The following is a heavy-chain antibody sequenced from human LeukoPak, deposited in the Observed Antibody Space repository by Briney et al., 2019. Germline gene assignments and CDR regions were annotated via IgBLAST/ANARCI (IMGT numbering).Heavy chain of an antibody. Sequence: TGGSLRLSCAASGFTFSSYSMNWVRQAPGKGLEWVSSISSSSSYIYYADSVKGRFTISRDNSKNSLYLQMNSLRAEDTAVYYCASANPILLDYYYYYYMDVWGKGTTVTVSS. CDR2: ISSSSSYI. CDR3: ASANPILLDYYYYYYMDV. V-gene: IGHV3-21*01. J-gene: IGHJ6*03. CDR1: GFTFSSYS. D-gene: IGHD3-3*01.